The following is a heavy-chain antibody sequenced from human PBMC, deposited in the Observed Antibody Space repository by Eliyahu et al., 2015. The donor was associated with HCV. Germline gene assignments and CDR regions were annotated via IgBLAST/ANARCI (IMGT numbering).Heavy chain of an antibody. Sequence: EVQLVESGGGLVQPGGSLRLSCAASGFTVSSNYMSWVRQAPGKGLEWVSVIYSGGSTYYADSVKGRFTISRDNSKNTLYLQMNSLRAEDTAVYYCARVDSSSWYEYYYYGMDVWGQGTTVTVSS. J-gene: IGHJ6*02. CDR3: ARVDSSSWYEYYYYGMDV. CDR2: IYSGGST. D-gene: IGHD6-13*01. CDR1: GFTVSSNY. V-gene: IGHV3-66*02.